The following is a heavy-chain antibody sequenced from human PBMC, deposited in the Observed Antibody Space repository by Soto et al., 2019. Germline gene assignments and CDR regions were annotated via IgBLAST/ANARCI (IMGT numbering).Heavy chain of an antibody. D-gene: IGHD6-13*01. CDR1: GFTFSSYG. J-gene: IGHJ4*02. Sequence: QVQLVESGGGVVQPGRSLRLSCAASGFTFSSYGMHWVRQAPGKGLEWVAVIWYDGSNKYYADSVKGRFTISRDNSKNALYLQMNSLRAEDTAVYYCASPRRGSSWYKFDYWGQGTLVTVSS. CDR2: IWYDGSNK. CDR3: ASPRRGSSWYKFDY. V-gene: IGHV3-33*01.